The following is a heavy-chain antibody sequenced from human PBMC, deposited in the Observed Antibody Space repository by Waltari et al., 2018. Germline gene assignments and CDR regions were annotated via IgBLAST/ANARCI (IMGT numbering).Heavy chain of an antibody. D-gene: IGHD3-9*01. J-gene: IGHJ6*02. Sequence: QLQESGPGLVKPSETLSLTCSVSGGSMSTYYWSWVRQPPGKGLEWLGYIFYTGTTNYNPSLKSRVTILIDTSKHQFSLSLTSVTAADTSVYYCARDLPDMLTDYQISPAMDVWGLGTTVTVSS. V-gene: IGHV4-59*01. CDR1: GGSMSTYY. CDR2: IFYTGTT. CDR3: ARDLPDMLTDYQISPAMDV.